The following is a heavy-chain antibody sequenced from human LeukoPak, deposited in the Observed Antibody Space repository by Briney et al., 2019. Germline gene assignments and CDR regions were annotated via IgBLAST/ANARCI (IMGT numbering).Heavy chain of an antibody. J-gene: IGHJ4*02. CDR1: GVTFSSYA. CDR3: ARGRTAANYFDY. Sequence: SVKVSCKASGVTFSSYAISWVRQAPGQGLEWMGGIIPIFGTANYAQKFQGRVTITADKSTSTAYMELSSLRSEDTAVYYCARGRTAANYFDYWGQGTLVTVSS. V-gene: IGHV1-69*06. D-gene: IGHD1-1*01. CDR2: IIPIFGTA.